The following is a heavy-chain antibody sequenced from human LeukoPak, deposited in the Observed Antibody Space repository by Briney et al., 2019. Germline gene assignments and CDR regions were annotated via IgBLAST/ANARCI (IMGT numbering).Heavy chain of an antibody. Sequence: SETLSLTCAVSGYSIIRGYYWGWIRQPPGKGLEWIGGIYHSGSTYYNPSLKSRVTISVDTSKNQFSLKLSSVTAADTAVYYCARGGPTYYDFWSGPNGYYCYMDVWGKGTTVTVSS. CDR2: IYHSGST. V-gene: IGHV4-38-2*01. D-gene: IGHD3-3*01. CDR1: GYSIIRGYY. CDR3: ARGGPTYYDFWSGPNGYYCYMDV. J-gene: IGHJ6*03.